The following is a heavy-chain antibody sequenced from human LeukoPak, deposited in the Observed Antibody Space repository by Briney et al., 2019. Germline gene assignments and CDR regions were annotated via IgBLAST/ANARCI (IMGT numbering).Heavy chain of an antibody. Sequence: SETLSLTCVVYGGPLSGYYWSWIRHTPGKGLEWIGEINHTGSTNYNPSLRSRVTMSVDTTQKQLSLKLTSVTAADTAVYYCALDYGMFLDGMDVWGQGTTVTVSS. CDR2: INHTGST. CDR3: ALDYGMFLDGMDV. V-gene: IGHV4-34*01. CDR1: GGPLSGYY. J-gene: IGHJ6*02. D-gene: IGHD4-17*01.